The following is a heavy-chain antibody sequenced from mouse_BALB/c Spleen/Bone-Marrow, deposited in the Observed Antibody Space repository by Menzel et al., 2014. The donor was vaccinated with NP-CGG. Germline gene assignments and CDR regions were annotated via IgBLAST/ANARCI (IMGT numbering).Heavy chain of an antibody. CDR2: IWSGGST. Sequence: VKLMESGPGLVQPSQSLSITCTVSGFSLTSYGLHWVRQSPGKGLEWLGVIWSGGSTDYNAAFISRLSISKDNSESQVFFKMNSLQANDTAIYYCARNRDYRYDAYFDYWGQGTTLTVSS. CDR3: ARNRDYRYDAYFDY. D-gene: IGHD2-14*01. V-gene: IGHV2-2*02. J-gene: IGHJ2*01. CDR1: GFSLTSYG.